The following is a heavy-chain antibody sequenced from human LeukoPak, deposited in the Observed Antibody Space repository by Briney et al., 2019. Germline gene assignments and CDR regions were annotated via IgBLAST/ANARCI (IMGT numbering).Heavy chain of an antibody. CDR3: VRDLELVYYDTSAYEY. D-gene: IGHD3-22*01. V-gene: IGHV3-74*01. J-gene: IGHJ4*02. Sequence: GGSVRLSCAASGFTFSAYWMHWVRQVPGKGLEWVSRINNDGSSTTYADSVKGRFTISRDNAKNTLFLQMNSLRAEDTAVYYCVRDLELVYYDTSAYEYWGQGNLVTVSS. CDR2: INNDGSST. CDR1: GFTFSAYW.